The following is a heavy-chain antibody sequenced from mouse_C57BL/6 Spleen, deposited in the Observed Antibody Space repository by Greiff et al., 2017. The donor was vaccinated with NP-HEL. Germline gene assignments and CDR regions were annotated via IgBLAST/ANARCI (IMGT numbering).Heavy chain of an antibody. Sequence: QVQLQQSGAELMKPGASVKLSCKATGYTFTGYWIEWVKQRPGHGLEWIGEILPGSGSTNYNEKFKGKATFTADTSSNTAYMQLSSLTTEDSAIYYCARWGAYYYGSSYAMDYWGQGTSVTVSS. CDR2: ILPGSGST. V-gene: IGHV1-9*01. J-gene: IGHJ4*01. CDR3: ARWGAYYYGSSYAMDY. CDR1: GYTFTGYW. D-gene: IGHD1-1*01.